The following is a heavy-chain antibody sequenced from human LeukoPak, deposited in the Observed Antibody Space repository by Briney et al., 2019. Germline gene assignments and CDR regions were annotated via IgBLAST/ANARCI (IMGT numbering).Heavy chain of an antibody. CDR1: GGTFSSYA. J-gene: IGHJ4*02. CDR2: IIPILGIA. D-gene: IGHD5-24*01. V-gene: IGHV1-69*04. CDR3: ARGKAMATPTFDY. Sequence: ASLKVSCKASGGTFSSYAISWVRQAPGQGLEWMGRIIPILGIANYAQMFQGRVTITADKSTSTVFMELSSLRSEDTAVYYCARGKAMATPTFDYWGQGTLVTVSS.